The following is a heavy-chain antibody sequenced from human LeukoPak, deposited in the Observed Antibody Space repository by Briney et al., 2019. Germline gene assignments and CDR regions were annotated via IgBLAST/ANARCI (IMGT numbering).Heavy chain of an antibody. CDR2: NWNSDNI. V-gene: IGHV3-9*01. CDR1: GFTFNDHA. D-gene: IGHD3-22*01. Sequence: SLRLSYSASGFTFNDHAMYWLRQAPGKGLVWVSGNWNSDNIGYEDSVKGRFTISRDDAKNSLFRQMNSLRTEDTALYYCARASYYYDTTGLGAVDIWGQGTMVTVSS. J-gene: IGHJ3*02. CDR3: ARASYYYDTTGLGAVDI.